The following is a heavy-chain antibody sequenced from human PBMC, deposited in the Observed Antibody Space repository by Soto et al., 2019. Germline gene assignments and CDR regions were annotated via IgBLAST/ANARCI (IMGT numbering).Heavy chain of an antibody. CDR1: GVKFGSYG. Sequence: GRPLRLPSAASGVKFGSYGMHWVRQAPGKGLEWVSYISSSSSTIYYADSVKGRFTISRDNAKNSLYLQMNSLRAEDTAVYYCARSAGYYYYGMDVWGQGATVTVSS. J-gene: IGHJ6*02. CDR2: ISSSSSTI. V-gene: IGHV3-48*01. CDR3: ARSAGYYYYGMDV. D-gene: IGHD6-19*01.